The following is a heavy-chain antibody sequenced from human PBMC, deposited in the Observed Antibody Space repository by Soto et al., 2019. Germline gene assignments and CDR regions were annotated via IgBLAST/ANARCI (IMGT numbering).Heavy chain of an antibody. CDR1: GGSILNGGHY. V-gene: IGHV4-31*03. D-gene: IGHD4-17*01. J-gene: IGHJ4*02. Sequence: PSETLSLTCTVSGGSILNGGHYWTWIRQHPGKGLEWIGRIFFSGNTHYNPALKSRLTFSLDTAKNQFSLKLTSVTAADTAIYYCERDNYGGMLHFSGPGTMVTVFS. CDR2: IFFSGNT. CDR3: ERDNYGGMLHF.